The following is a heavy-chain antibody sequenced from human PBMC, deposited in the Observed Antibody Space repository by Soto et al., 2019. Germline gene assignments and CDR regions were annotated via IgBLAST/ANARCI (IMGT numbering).Heavy chain of an antibody. V-gene: IGHV4-59*08. CDR2: IYYSGST. CDR1: GGSISSYY. CDR3: ARHGQWLVTGYFYYGMDV. Sequence: QVQLQESGPGLVKPSETLSLTCTVSGGSISSYYWSWIRQPPGKGLEWIGYIYYSGSTNYNPSLTSRVTISVETSKNQFSLKLSSVTAADTAVYYCARHGQWLVTGYFYYGMDVWGQGTTVTVSS. D-gene: IGHD6-19*01. J-gene: IGHJ6*02.